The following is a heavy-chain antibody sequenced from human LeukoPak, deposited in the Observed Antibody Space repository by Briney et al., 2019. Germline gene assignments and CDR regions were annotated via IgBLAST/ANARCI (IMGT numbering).Heavy chain of an antibody. CDR1: GGSISSYY. V-gene: IGHV4-59*01. Sequence: SETLSLXCTVSGGSISSYYWSWIRQPPGKGLEWIGYIYYSGSTNYNPSLKSRVTISVDTSKNQFSLKLSSVTAADTAVYYCARGRDYYDGASHFDYWGQGTLVTVSS. D-gene: IGHD3-22*01. CDR3: ARGRDYYDGASHFDY. CDR2: IYYSGST. J-gene: IGHJ4*02.